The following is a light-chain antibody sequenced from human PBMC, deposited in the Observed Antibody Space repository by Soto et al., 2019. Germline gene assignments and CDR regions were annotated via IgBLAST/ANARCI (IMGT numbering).Light chain of an antibody. CDR2: KVS. CDR1: LSLVFSDVIAY. CDR3: MQGTHWPVT. J-gene: IGKJ5*01. V-gene: IGKV2-30*01. Sequence: VVSRSPLSRPFTRGQPPSISFRSNLSLVFSDVIAYFSWFQQRPGRSPRRLIYKVSNRDSGVPARFSGSGSGTDFALKISRVESEDVGVYYCMQGTHWPVTFGQGTRLEIK.